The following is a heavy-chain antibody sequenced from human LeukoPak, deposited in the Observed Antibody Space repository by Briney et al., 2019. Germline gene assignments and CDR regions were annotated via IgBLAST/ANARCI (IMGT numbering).Heavy chain of an antibody. CDR1: GGSFSGYY. V-gene: IGHV4-34*01. J-gene: IGHJ4*02. CDR3: ARGASYYGSGSYYGRRYYFDY. CDR2: INHSGST. D-gene: IGHD3-10*01. Sequence: NASETLSLTCAVYGGSFSGYYWSWIRQPPGKGLEWIGEINHSGSTNYNPSLKSRVTISVDTSKNQFSLKLSSVTAADTAVYYCARGASYYGSGSYYGRRYYFDYWGQGTLVTVSS.